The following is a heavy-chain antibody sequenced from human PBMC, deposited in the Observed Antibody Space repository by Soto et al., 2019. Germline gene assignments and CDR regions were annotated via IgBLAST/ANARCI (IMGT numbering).Heavy chain of an antibody. D-gene: IGHD6-13*01. J-gene: IGHJ5*02. CDR2: MYRGGKP. CDR3: ARGLHNTRWYSYNGFDP. Sequence: EVQVVESGGGLIQPGGSLRLSCAASGFNVAGNYMSWVRQAPGKGLEWVSTMYRGGKPYYADSVRGRFIISTDNTNNTQYLQMNSLKTQDTAVYHGARGLHNTRWYSYNGFDPWGQGTLVTVSS. V-gene: IGHV3-53*01. CDR1: GFNVAGNY.